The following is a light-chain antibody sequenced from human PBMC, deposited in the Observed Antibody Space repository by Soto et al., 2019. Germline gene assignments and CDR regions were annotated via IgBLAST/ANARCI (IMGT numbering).Light chain of an antibody. Sequence: ENVLKQSPGTLSLSPGERATLSCRASQSVSSSYLAWYQQKPGQAPRLLIYGASSRATGIPDRFSGSGSGTDFTLTISRLEPEDFAVYYCQQYGSAPPWTFGQGTKVDIK. CDR2: GAS. V-gene: IGKV3-20*01. J-gene: IGKJ1*01. CDR3: QQYGSAPPWT. CDR1: QSVSSSY.